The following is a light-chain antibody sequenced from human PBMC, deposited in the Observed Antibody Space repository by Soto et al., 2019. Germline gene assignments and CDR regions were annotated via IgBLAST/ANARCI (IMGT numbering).Light chain of an antibody. Sequence: DIQMTQSPATLSSSVGDRVTITCRASQSISSWLAWYQQKPGKAPKVLIFDASSLESGGPTRSSGSGSATEFTLTISSMQPDDFANYYGQRYSAYPLTFDRGTKMEIK. CDR3: QRYSAYPLT. CDR2: DAS. CDR1: QSISSW. V-gene: IGKV1-5*01. J-gene: IGKJ1*01.